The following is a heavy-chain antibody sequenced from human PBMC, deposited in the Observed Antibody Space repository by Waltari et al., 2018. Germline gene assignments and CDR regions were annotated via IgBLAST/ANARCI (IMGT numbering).Heavy chain of an antibody. D-gene: IGHD4-17*01. CDR1: GGTFSSYA. J-gene: IGHJ5*02. V-gene: IGHV1-69*04. Sequence: QVQLVQSGAEVKKPGSSVKVSCKASGGTFSSYAISWVRQATGQGLEWMGGIIPILVIATYAQKFQGRVTSTADESTSTAYMERSSLRSEDTAVYYCARSSGYGDYRGLGFDPWGQGTLVTVSS. CDR3: ARSSGYGDYRGLGFDP. CDR2: IIPILVIA.